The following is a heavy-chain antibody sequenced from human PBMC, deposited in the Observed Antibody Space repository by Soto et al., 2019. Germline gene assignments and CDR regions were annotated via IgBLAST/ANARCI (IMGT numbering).Heavy chain of an antibody. V-gene: IGHV3-30*03. CDR3: ARDREWATFAVLRQYGIDV. CDR2: ISNDGSNT. D-gene: IGHD3-3*01. J-gene: IGHJ6*02. Sequence: PGGSLRLSCVASGFTFTDYHMYWVRQAPGKGLEWVSIISNDGSNTYSAESVKGRFTMSRHKSKNTLYLQMNSLRLEDTAIYFCARDREWATFAVLRQYGIDVWGQGTTVTVSS. CDR1: GFTFTDYH.